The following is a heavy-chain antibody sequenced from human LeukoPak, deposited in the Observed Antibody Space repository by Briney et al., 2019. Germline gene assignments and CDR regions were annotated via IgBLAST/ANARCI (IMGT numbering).Heavy chain of an antibody. CDR2: INPNIGGT. CDR1: GYTFTCYY. Sequence: ASVKVSCKASGYTFTCYYMDWVRQAPGQGLEWMGWINPNIGGTNYAQNVHGRVTMTRDTSISTACMDLVGLRSDATAVYYCPRDGTYYDFWSASPTTFDYWGQGTPVTVSS. J-gene: IGHJ4*02. V-gene: IGHV1-2*02. D-gene: IGHD3-3*01. CDR3: PRDGTYYDFWSASPTTFDY.